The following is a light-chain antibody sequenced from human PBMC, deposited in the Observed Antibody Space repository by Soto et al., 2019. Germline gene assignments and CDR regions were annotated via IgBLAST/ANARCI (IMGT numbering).Light chain of an antibody. CDR1: QSVLYSFNNKNY. CDR2: LAS. J-gene: IGKJ4*01. Sequence: DIVVTQSPDSLVVSLGERATIDCKSSQSVLYSFNNKNYIAWYQQKPGQPPKLLFYLASTRESGVPDRFIGSGSGTDFTLTISSLRAEDVAVYYCQQYYDPPLTFGGGTKVEIK. CDR3: QQYYDPPLT. V-gene: IGKV4-1*01.